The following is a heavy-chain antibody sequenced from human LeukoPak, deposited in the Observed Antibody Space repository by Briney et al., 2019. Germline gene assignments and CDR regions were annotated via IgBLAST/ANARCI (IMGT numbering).Heavy chain of an antibody. J-gene: IGHJ4*02. CDR2: INPNSGVT. D-gene: IGHD6-19*01. CDR1: GYTFTGYY. Sequence: ASVKVSCKASGYTFTGYYIHWVRQAPGQGLEWMGWINPNSGVTHYPQKFQGRVTMTRDTSIRTAYMEVSSLRSNDTAVYYCARGQQWLEAFDYWGLGTLVTVSS. V-gene: IGHV1-2*02. CDR3: ARGQQWLEAFDY.